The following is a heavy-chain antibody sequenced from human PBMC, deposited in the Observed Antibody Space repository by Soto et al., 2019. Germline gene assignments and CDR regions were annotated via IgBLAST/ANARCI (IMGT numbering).Heavy chain of an antibody. CDR1: GFTFSSYS. D-gene: IGHD6-13*01. J-gene: IGHJ4*02. CDR3: ARGPYSSSWYPGY. V-gene: IGHV3-21*01. CDR2: ISSSSSYI. Sequence: PGGSLRLSCAASGFTFSSYSMNWVRQAPGKGLEWVSSISSSSSYIYYADSVKGRFTISRDNAKNSLYLQMNSLRAEDTAVYYCARGPYSSSWYPGYWGQGTLVTVSS.